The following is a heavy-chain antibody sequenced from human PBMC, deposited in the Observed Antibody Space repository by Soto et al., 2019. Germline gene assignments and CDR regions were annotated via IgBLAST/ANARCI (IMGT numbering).Heavy chain of an antibody. CDR3: ARDRPVNGGYFDY. V-gene: IGHV3-7*01. CDR2: IKEDGNEK. CDR1: GFTFSTYW. D-gene: IGHD7-27*01. Sequence: EVQLVESGGGLVQPGGSLRLSCAASGFTFSTYWMAWVRQAPGKGLEWVANIKEDGNEKYYVDSVKGRFTISRDNAKNSLYLQMNSLGAEDTGVYFCARDRPVNGGYFDYWGQGTLVTGSS. J-gene: IGHJ4*02.